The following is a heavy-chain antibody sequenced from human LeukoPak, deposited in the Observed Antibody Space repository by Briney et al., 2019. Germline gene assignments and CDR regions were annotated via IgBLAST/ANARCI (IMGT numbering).Heavy chain of an antibody. J-gene: IGHJ4*02. CDR3: ALLGYDILTGYLPLDY. Sequence: GASVKVSCKASGYTFTSYGISWVRQAPGQGLEWMGWISAYNGNTNYAQKLQGRVTMTTDTSTSTAYMELRSLRSDDTAVYYCALLGYDILTGYLPLDYWGQGTLVTVSS. D-gene: IGHD3-9*01. CDR1: GYTFTSYG. CDR2: ISAYNGNT. V-gene: IGHV1-18*01.